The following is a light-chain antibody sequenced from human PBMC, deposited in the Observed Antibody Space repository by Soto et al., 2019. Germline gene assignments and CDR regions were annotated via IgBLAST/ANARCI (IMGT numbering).Light chain of an antibody. CDR2: AAS. J-gene: IGKJ2*01. Sequence: DIQMTQSPSSLSASVGDRVTMTCRASQSITTHVNWYQQKPGKAPKLLIYAASILQSGVPSRFSGSGSGTDFTLTITSLQPEDFATYYYQQSYSTPTPPTFGQGTKLEI. CDR3: QQSYSTPTPPT. V-gene: IGKV1-39*01. CDR1: QSITTH.